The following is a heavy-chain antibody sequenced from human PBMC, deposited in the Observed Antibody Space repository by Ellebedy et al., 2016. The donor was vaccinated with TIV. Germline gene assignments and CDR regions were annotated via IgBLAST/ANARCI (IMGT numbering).Heavy chain of an antibody. CDR2: INHSGNT. Sequence: SETLSLTCAVYGGSFSGYYWSWIRQPPGKGLEWIGEINHSGNTNYNPSLKSRVTISVDTSKNQFSLNLNTVTAADTAAYSCARGGTFSHGLWYFDYWGQGTLVTVSS. V-gene: IGHV4-34*01. CDR1: GGSFSGYY. J-gene: IGHJ4*02. D-gene: IGHD5-18*01. CDR3: ARGGTFSHGLWYFDY.